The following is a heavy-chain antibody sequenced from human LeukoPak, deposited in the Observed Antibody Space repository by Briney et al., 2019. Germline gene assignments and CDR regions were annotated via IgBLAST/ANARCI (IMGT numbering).Heavy chain of an antibody. CDR1: GFTFSSYS. V-gene: IGHV3-21*01. Sequence: GGSLRLSCAASGFTFSSYSMNWVRQAPGKGLEWVSSISSSSSYIYYADSVKGRFTISRDNAKNSLYLQMNSLRAEDTAVYYCARVGNYGDYAFDPWGQGTLVTVSS. D-gene: IGHD4-17*01. CDR3: ARVGNYGDYAFDP. CDR2: ISSSSSYI. J-gene: IGHJ5*02.